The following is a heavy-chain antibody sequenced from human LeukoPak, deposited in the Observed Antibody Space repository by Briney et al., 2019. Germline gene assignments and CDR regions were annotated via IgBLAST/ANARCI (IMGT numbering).Heavy chain of an antibody. Sequence: PEGSLRLSCVASRFSLSNFWMIWFRQAPGKGPEWVANINEDGSEKNYVDSVKGRFTISRDNAKNSLYLQMSSLRAEDTAVYYCVRDRSRTTVTRFDSWGQGTLVTVSS. CDR2: INEDGSEK. CDR3: VRDRSRTTVTRFDS. D-gene: IGHD4-17*01. V-gene: IGHV3-7*01. J-gene: IGHJ4*02. CDR1: RFSLSNFW.